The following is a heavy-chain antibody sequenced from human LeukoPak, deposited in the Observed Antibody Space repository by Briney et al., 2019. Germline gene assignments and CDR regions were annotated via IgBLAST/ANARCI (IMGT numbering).Heavy chain of an antibody. D-gene: IGHD2-15*01. CDR3: AREGHYCSGGSCYSRWFDP. Sequence: PSETLSLTCTVSGGSISSYYWSWIRQPPGKGLEWIGYIYYSGSTNYNPSLKSRVTISVDTSKNQFSLKLSSVTAADTAVYYCAREGHYCSGGSCYSRWFDPWGQGTLITVSS. J-gene: IGHJ5*02. CDR1: GGSISSYY. CDR2: IYYSGST. V-gene: IGHV4-59*01.